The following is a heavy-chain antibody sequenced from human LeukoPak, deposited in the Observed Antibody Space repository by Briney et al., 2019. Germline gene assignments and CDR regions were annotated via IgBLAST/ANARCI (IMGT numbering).Heavy chain of an antibody. J-gene: IGHJ5*02. V-gene: IGHV4-34*01. CDR1: GGSLSGHY. Sequence: PSETLSPTCAVHGGSLSGHYWTWVREPPGKGLEWIGEIDHTGDTNYQPSLKSRVTMSVDTSKNQFSLKLRSVTAAETAMYYCGKGRRVRNYEYWFDPWGQGTLVTVSS. D-gene: IGHD4-11*01. CDR3: GKGRRVRNYEYWFDP. CDR2: IDHTGDT.